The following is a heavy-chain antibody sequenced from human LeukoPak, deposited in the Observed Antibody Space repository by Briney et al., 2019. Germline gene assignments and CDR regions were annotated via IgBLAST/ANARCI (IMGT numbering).Heavy chain of an antibody. D-gene: IGHD3-22*01. Sequence: PGGSLRLSCAASGFTFSNFGMHWVRQAPGKGLEWVALIWYDGTNKYYADSVKGRFTISSDNSKNMVFLQMNSLRVEDTALYYCVKAIDSGGYNFERGANYWGQGTLVTVSS. V-gene: IGHV3-33*06. CDR2: IWYDGTNK. J-gene: IGHJ4*02. CDR1: GFTFSNFG. CDR3: VKAIDSGGYNFERGANY.